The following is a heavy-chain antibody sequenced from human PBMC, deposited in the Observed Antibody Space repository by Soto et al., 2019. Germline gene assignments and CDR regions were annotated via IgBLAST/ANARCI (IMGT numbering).Heavy chain of an antibody. Sequence: QVQLVQSGAEVKKPGASVKVSCKASGYTFTSYAMHWVRQAPGQRLEWMGWINAGNGNTKYSQKFQGRVTITRDTSASTAYMELSSLRSEDTAVYYCARDCGAYSSGWKYYFDYWGQGTLVTVSS. CDR1: GYTFTSYA. D-gene: IGHD6-19*01. CDR3: ARDCGAYSSGWKYYFDY. CDR2: INAGNGNT. V-gene: IGHV1-3*01. J-gene: IGHJ4*02.